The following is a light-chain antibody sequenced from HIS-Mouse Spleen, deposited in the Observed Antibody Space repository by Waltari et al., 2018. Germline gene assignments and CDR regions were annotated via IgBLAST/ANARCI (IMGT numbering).Light chain of an antibody. Sequence: EIVMTQSPATLSVSPGERATLSCRASQSVSSNLAWYQQKPGPAPRLLIYGDSNRGTGIPARFSGSGSGTEFTLTISSMQSEDFAVYYCQQYNNWPPWTFGQGTKVEIK. J-gene: IGKJ1*01. V-gene: IGKV3-15*01. CDR1: QSVSSN. CDR3: QQYNNWPPWT. CDR2: GDS.